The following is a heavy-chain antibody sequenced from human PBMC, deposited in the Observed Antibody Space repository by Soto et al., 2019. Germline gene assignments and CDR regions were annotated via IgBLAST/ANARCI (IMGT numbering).Heavy chain of an antibody. CDR1: GDTFNNYV. J-gene: IGHJ4*02. Sequence: QVQLVQSGAEVKKPGSSVKVSCKASGDTFNNYVVNWVRQAPGQGLEWLGAILPIFATANYAQKFQGRVTITADKSTRTAYMELTSLRSEDTAVYYCAGRCDSTACLGHFDYWGQGTLVTVAS. CDR2: ILPIFATA. D-gene: IGHD3-22*01. V-gene: IGHV1-69*06. CDR3: AGRCDSTACLGHFDY.